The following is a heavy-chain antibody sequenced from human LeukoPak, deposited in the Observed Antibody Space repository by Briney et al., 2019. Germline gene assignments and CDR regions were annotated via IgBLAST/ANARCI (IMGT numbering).Heavy chain of an antibody. Sequence: SETLSLTCTVSGGSISSSTYYWGWIRQPPGKGLEWIAYIHYSGSTMYNPSLYSRVTISTDTSKNQFSLKVTSVRAADTAVYFCARHQNSGFDHWAQGPLVTVSS. V-gene: IGHV4-61*05. CDR1: GGSISSSTYY. J-gene: IGHJ4*02. CDR2: IHYSGST. CDR3: ARHQNSGFDH. D-gene: IGHD6-19*01.